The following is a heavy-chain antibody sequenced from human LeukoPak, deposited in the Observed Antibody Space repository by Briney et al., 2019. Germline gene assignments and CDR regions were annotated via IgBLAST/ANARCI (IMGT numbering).Heavy chain of an antibody. CDR1: GFIFSSYA. Sequence: PGGSLRLSCAASGFIFSSYAMTWVRQAPGEGLEWVSTISGSGGSTYYADSVKGRFTISRDNSKNTLYLQMNSLRAEDTAVYSCAKYCSGGNCYSGLYWGQGTLVTVSS. J-gene: IGHJ4*02. V-gene: IGHV3-23*01. D-gene: IGHD2-15*01. CDR2: ISGSGGST. CDR3: AKYCSGGNCYSGLY.